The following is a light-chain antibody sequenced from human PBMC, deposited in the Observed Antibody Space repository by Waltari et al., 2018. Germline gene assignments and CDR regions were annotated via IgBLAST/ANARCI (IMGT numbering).Light chain of an antibody. V-gene: IGLV1-47*01. CDR1: SSNIGTNF. CDR2: KDN. J-gene: IGLJ3*02. CDR3: AAWDDSLSRLV. Sequence: QSVLTQPPSTSGTPGQRVTISCSGSSSNIGTNFVYWYQQLPGTAPKLLIFKDNQRPSGVPDLFSDSRSGTSASLAISGLRSEDEADYYCAAWDDSLSRLVFGGGTKLTVL.